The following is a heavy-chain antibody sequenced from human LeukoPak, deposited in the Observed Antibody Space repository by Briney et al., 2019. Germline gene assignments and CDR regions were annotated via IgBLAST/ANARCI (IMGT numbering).Heavy chain of an antibody. D-gene: IGHD6-13*01. J-gene: IGHJ4*02. CDR1: GYTLTSHY. CDR3: ARPSDQQLVIFDY. CDR2: INPSGGTT. Sequence: ASVKVSCKASGYTLTSHYMHWVRQAPGQGLEWMGIINPSGGTTTYAQNFQGRVTMTRYTSTSTVYMELSSLRAEETAVYYCARPSDQQLVIFDYWGQGTLVTVSS. V-gene: IGHV1-46*01.